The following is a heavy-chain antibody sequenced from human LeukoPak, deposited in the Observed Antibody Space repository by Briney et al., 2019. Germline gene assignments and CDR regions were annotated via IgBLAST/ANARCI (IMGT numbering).Heavy chain of an antibody. J-gene: IGHJ4*02. CDR3: ARGVGHRSSYPDNWNYVPFDS. CDR1: GFTFSSYS. D-gene: IGHD1-7*01. Sequence: GGSLRLSCAASGFTFSSYSMNWVRQAPGKGLEWVSYISSSSNTIYYADSVKGRFAISRDNAKNSLYLQMNSLRPEDTAMYYCARGVGHRSSYPDNWNYVPFDSWGQGTLVTVSS. CDR2: ISSSSNTI. V-gene: IGHV3-48*01.